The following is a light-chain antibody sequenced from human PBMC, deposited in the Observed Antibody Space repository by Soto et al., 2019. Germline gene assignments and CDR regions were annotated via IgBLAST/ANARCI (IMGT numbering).Light chain of an antibody. J-gene: IGKJ1*01. Sequence: EIVLTQSPGTLSLSPGERATLSCRASQSVSRSCLAWYQQKPGQAPTLLIYGASTRATGIPDRFSGSESGTDFTLNINRVEPEDLAVYYCQRYDYSPWTFGQGNKVEI. CDR3: QRYDYSPWT. CDR1: QSVSRSC. V-gene: IGKV3-20*01. CDR2: GAS.